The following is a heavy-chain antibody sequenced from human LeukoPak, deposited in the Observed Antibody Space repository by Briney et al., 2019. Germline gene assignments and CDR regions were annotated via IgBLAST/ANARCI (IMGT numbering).Heavy chain of an antibody. Sequence: SETLSLTCAVSGGSISSSNWWSWVRPPPGKGLEWIGEIYHSGSTNYNPSLKSRVTISVDKSKNQFSLKLSSVAAADTAVYYCARGTYHYDFWSGYFIDYWGQGTLVTVSS. CDR3: ARGTYHYDFWSGYFIDY. CDR2: IYHSGST. J-gene: IGHJ4*02. CDR1: GGSISSSNW. D-gene: IGHD3-3*01. V-gene: IGHV4-4*02.